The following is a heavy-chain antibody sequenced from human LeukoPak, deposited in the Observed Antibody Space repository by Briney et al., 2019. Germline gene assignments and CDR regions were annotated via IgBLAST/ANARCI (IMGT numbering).Heavy chain of an antibody. V-gene: IGHV1-46*01. CDR2: INPSGGST. CDR3: ARDRGIAAVPNDAFDI. Sequence: ASVKVSCKASGYTFTSYYMYWVRQAPGQGLEWMGIINPSGGSTSYAQKFQGRVTMTRDTSTSTVYMELSSLRSEDTAVYYCARDRGIAAVPNDAFDIWGQGTMVTVSS. J-gene: IGHJ3*02. CDR1: GYTFTSYY. D-gene: IGHD6-13*01.